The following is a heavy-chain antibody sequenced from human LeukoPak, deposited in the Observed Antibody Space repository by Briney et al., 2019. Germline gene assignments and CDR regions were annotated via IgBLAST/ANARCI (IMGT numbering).Heavy chain of an antibody. J-gene: IGHJ4*02. V-gene: IGHV3-33*08. D-gene: IGHD2-2*01. CDR3: ARDPPSIESRLDY. CDR2: IWYDGSNK. Sequence: PGGSLRLSCAASGFTFSSYAMHWVRQAPGKGLEWVAVIWYDGSNKYYADSVKGRFTISRDNSKNTLYLQMNSLRAEDTAVYYCARDPPSIESRLDYWGQGTLVTVSS. CDR1: GFTFSSYA.